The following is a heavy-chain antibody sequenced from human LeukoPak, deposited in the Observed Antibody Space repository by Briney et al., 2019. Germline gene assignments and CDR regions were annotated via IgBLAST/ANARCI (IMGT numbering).Heavy chain of an antibody. J-gene: IGHJ4*02. Sequence: GGSLRLSCAASGFTVSSNYMSWVRQAPGKGLEWVSVIYSGGSTYYADSVKGRFTISRDNSKNTLYLQMNSLRAEDTAVYYCARDPIPGTMVRWTVYYFDYWGQGTLVTVSS. CDR1: GFTVSSNY. D-gene: IGHD3-10*01. CDR3: ARDPIPGTMVRWTVYYFDY. CDR2: IYSGGST. V-gene: IGHV3-53*01.